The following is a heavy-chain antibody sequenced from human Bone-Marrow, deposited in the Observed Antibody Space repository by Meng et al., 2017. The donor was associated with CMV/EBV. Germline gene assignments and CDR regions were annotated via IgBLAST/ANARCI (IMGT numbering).Heavy chain of an antibody. D-gene: IGHD6-6*01. CDR2: ISSRSTTI. Sequence: GESLKISCAASGFTFSSYSINWVRQAPGKGLEWVSYISSRSTTIHYADSVKGRFTVSRDNAKKSLYLQMNSLRAEDTAVYYCARADGSEYSSSSGRGGIDYWGQGTLVTVSS. CDR1: GFTFSSYS. CDR3: ARADGSEYSSSSGRGGIDY. V-gene: IGHV3-48*04. J-gene: IGHJ4*02.